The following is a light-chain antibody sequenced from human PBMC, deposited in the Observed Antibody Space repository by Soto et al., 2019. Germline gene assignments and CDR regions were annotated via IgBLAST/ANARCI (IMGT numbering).Light chain of an antibody. CDR3: VKRTTWPWT. Sequence: EIVLTQSPGTLSLSPGERATLSCRASQSVSVHLAWYQQKPGQAPRLLIYDASNRATGIPARFSGSESGTDFPHTISRREHEDFAGYHDVKRTTWPWTCGQGSKVEIK. V-gene: IGKV3-11*01. CDR1: QSVSVH. CDR2: DAS. J-gene: IGKJ1*01.